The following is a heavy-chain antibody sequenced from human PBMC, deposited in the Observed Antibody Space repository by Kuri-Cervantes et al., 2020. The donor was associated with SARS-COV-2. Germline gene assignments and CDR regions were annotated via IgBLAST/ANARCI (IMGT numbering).Heavy chain of an antibody. J-gene: IGHJ5*02. CDR3: ARQMMSSITIFGVVITRNWFDP. D-gene: IGHD3-3*01. CDR2: IDQSGDT. CDR1: GGSLSTKY. V-gene: IGHV4-34*01. Sequence: SETLSLTCAVNGGSLSTKYWSWIRQPPGKGLEWIGEIDQSGDTNYSPSLKSRVTMTLDTAKNQVSLTLRSVTAADTAVYYCARQMMSSITIFGVVITRNWFDPWGQGTLVTVSS.